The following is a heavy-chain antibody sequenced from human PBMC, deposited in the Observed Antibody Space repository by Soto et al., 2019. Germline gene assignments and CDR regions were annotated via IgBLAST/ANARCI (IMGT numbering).Heavy chain of an antibody. D-gene: IGHD5-18*01. Sequence: GGSLRLSCAASGFSFSNYEMNWVRQAPGKGLEWVSFISTTSTTYYADSVKGRFTFSRDNAKNSLFLQMNSLRAEDTAVYYCARGYSIGYGFDYWRQGTLVTVSS. CDR3: ARGYSIGYGFDY. J-gene: IGHJ4*02. V-gene: IGHV3-48*03. CDR2: ISTTSTT. CDR1: GFSFSNYE.